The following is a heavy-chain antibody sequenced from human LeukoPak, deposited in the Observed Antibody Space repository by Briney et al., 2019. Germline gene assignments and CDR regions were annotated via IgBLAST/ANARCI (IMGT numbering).Heavy chain of an antibody. V-gene: IGHV3-23*01. Sequence: GGSLRLSCTASGFTFSNYAMSWVRQAAGKGLEGVSAVSGSSGRTYYADFVKGRFHISRDNSKNHLYLQMDDLSADGPALYYCATVWFRRFDYWGQGILVTVSS. CDR3: ATVWFRRFDY. D-gene: IGHD3-16*01. J-gene: IGHJ4*02. CDR1: GFTFSNYA. CDR2: VSGSSGRT.